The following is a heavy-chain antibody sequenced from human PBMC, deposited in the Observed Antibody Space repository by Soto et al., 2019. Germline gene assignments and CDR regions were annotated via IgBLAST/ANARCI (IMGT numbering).Heavy chain of an antibody. D-gene: IGHD3-3*01. J-gene: IGHJ6*02. V-gene: IGHV3-23*01. CDR1: GFTFSSYA. CDR2: ISGSGGST. CDR3: ANSGSGLLRFLEWLLFF. Sequence: PGGSLRLSCAASGFTFSSYAMSWVRQAPGKGLEWVSAISGSGGSTYYADSVKGRFTISRDNSKNTLYLQMNSLRAEDTAVYYCANSGSGLLRFLEWLLFFWGQGTTVTVS.